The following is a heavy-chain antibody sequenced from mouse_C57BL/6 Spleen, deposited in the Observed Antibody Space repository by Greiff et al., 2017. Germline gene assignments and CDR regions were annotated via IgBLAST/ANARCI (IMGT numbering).Heavy chain of an antibody. CDR2: IRSKSSNYAT. CDR1: GFTFNTYA. CDR3: VRDGYSYSNYVFFDY. D-gene: IGHD2-5*01. V-gene: IGHV10-3*01. J-gene: IGHJ2*01. Sequence: EVQLVESGGGLVQPKGSLKLSCAASGFTFNTYAMHWVRQAPGKGLEWVARIRSKSSNYATYYADSLKDRFTISRDDSQSMLYLQMNNLKTEDTAMYYCVRDGYSYSNYVFFDYWGQGTTLTVSS.